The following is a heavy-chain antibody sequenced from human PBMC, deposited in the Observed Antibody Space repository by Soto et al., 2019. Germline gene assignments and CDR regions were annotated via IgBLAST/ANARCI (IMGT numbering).Heavy chain of an antibody. V-gene: IGHV4-30-4*01. J-gene: IGHJ5*02. CDR2: VYYSGST. Sequence: PSETLSLTCTVSGGSISSGDYYWSWIRQPPGKGLEWIGYVYYSGSTYYNPSLKSRVTISVDTSKNQFSLKLSSVTAADTAVYYCARDRGGIAALSWFDPWGQGTLVTVSS. CDR3: ARDRGGIAALSWFDP. D-gene: IGHD6-6*01. CDR1: GGSISSGDYY.